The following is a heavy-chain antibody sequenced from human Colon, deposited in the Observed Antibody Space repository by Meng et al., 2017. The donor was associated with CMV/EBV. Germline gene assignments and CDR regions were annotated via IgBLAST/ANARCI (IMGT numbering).Heavy chain of an antibody. CDR2: VHWSGNFT. D-gene: IGHD3-10*01. CDR3: ARESFLVRGVFDF. V-gene: IGHV3-20*01. CDR1: GFTFDDHV. Sequence: GESLKISCAASGFTFDDHVMSWVRQVPGKGLEWVSGVHWSGNFTSYADSVKGRFPISRDNTKNSLYLQMNSLRAEDTALYHCARESFLVRGVFDFWGPGLLVTVSS. J-gene: IGHJ4*02.